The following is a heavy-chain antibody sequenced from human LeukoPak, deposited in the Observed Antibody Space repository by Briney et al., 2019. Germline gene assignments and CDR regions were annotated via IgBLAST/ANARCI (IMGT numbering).Heavy chain of an antibody. Sequence: WASVKVSCKASGYTFTSYYMHWVRQAPGQGLEWMGWISAYNGNTNYAQKLQGRVTMTTDTSTSTAYMELRSLRSDDTAVYYCARVKPIAAAGPNYYFDYWGQGTLVTVSS. V-gene: IGHV1-18*04. CDR1: GYTFTSYY. CDR2: ISAYNGNT. CDR3: ARVKPIAAAGPNYYFDY. D-gene: IGHD6-13*01. J-gene: IGHJ4*02.